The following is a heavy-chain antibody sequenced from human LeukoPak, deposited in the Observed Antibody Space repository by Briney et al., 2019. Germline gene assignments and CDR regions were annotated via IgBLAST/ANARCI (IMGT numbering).Heavy chain of an antibody. Sequence: ASVKVSCKASGYTFTGYYIHWVRQAPGQGPEWMGWINPHSGATNYAQKFQGRVTMTTDTSISTAYMEVSRLRSDDTAVYYCARVRIGQQLDKYYYYAMDVWGQGTTVTVSS. J-gene: IGHJ6*02. CDR2: INPHSGAT. CDR3: ARVRIGQQLDKYYYYAMDV. V-gene: IGHV1-2*02. CDR1: GYTFTGYY. D-gene: IGHD6-13*01.